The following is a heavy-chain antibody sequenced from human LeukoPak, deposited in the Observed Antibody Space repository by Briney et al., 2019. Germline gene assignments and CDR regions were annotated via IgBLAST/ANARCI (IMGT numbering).Heavy chain of an antibody. J-gene: IGHJ1*01. CDR3: ARDKNYDILTGYYSAEYFQH. Sequence: GGSLRLSCAASGFTFSSYVMSWVRQAPGKGLDWVSVISGSGGTTYYADSVKGRFTISRDNSKNTLYLQMNSLRAEDTAVYYCARDKNYDILTGYYSAEYFQHWGQGTLVTVSS. V-gene: IGHV3-23*01. D-gene: IGHD3-9*01. CDR2: ISGSGGTT. CDR1: GFTFSSYV.